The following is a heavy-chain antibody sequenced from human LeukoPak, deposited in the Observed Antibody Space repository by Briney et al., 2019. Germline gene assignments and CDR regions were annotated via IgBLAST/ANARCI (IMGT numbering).Heavy chain of an antibody. Sequence: SETLSLTCAVYGGSFSGYYWSWIRHPPGKGLEWIGEINHSGSTNYNPSLKSRVTISVDTSKNQFSLKLSSVTAADTAVYYCASGWTQFDYWGQGTLVTVSS. CDR3: ASGWTQFDY. V-gene: IGHV4-34*01. CDR2: INHSGST. CDR1: GGSFSGYY. D-gene: IGHD3/OR15-3a*01. J-gene: IGHJ4*02.